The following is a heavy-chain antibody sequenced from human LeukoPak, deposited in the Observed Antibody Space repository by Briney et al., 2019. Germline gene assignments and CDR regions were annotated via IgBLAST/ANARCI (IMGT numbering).Heavy chain of an antibody. J-gene: IGHJ4*02. Sequence: GGSLRLSCAASGFSFSSYDMYWVRQAPGKGLEWVAFIRYDGNNKYYADSVKGRFAISRDNSESTLYLQLNSLRAEDTAVYYCTTITVASHFDYWGPGTLVTVSS. V-gene: IGHV3-30*02. CDR3: TTITVASHFDY. CDR1: GFSFSSYD. D-gene: IGHD6-19*01. CDR2: IRYDGNNK.